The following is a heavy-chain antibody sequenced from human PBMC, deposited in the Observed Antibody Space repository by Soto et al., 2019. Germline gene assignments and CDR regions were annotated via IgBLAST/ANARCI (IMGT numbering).Heavy chain of an antibody. CDR3: ARDDSCFSGSHYLDYIIF. D-gene: IGHD1-26*01. Sequence: GASVKVSCKASGYTFTSYGVSWVRQAPGQGLEWMGWISADNGNTNYSQNLQGRVTITTDTSASTAYMQLSSLTSEDTAVYYCARDDSCFSGSHYLDYIIFRGPGVLVNVFS. V-gene: IGHV1-18*01. J-gene: IGHJ4*02. CDR1: GYTFTSYG. CDR2: ISADNGNT.